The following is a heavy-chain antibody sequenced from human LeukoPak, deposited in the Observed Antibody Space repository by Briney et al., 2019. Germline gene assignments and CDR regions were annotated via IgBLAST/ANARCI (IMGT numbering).Heavy chain of an antibody. J-gene: IGHJ5*02. D-gene: IGHD3-10*01. CDR1: GXSISAYY. CDR3: ASFSWGSGSYNQEAIWSWFDP. CDR2: INYSGNT. V-gene: IGHV4-59*08. Sequence: PSETLSLTCTVSGXSISAYYWSWIRQPPGKGLEWIGYINYSGNTNYNPSLKSRVTISVDTSKNQFSLKLSSVTAADTAVYYCASFSWGSGSYNQEAIWSWFDPWGQGTLVIVSS.